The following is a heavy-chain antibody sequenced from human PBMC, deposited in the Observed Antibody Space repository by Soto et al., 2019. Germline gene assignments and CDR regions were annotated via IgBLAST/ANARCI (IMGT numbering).Heavy chain of an antibody. D-gene: IGHD6-13*01. CDR3: ARGWFSSSWYQVYGMDV. CDR2: IYYSGST. V-gene: IGHV4-59*01. Sequence: LEILSLTCTVSGGSISSYCWSWIRQPPGKGLEWIGYIYYSGSTNYNPSLKSRVTISVDTSKNQFSLKLSSVTAADTAVYYCARGWFSSSWYQVYGMDVWGQGTTVTVSS. J-gene: IGHJ6*02. CDR1: GGSISSYC.